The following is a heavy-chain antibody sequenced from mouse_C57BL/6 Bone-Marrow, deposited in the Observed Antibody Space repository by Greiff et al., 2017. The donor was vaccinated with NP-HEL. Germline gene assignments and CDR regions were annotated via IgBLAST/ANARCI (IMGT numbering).Heavy chain of an antibody. CDR2: ISSGGDYI. Sequence: EVKVVESGEGLVKPGGSLKLSCAASGFTFSSYAMSWVRQTPEKRLEWVAYISSGGDYIYYADTVKGRFTISRDNARNTLYLQMSSLKSEDTAMYYCTRSMITSYYYAMDYWGQGTSVTVSS. V-gene: IGHV5-9-1*02. D-gene: IGHD2-4*01. CDR1: GFTFSSYA. J-gene: IGHJ4*01. CDR3: TRSMITSYYYAMDY.